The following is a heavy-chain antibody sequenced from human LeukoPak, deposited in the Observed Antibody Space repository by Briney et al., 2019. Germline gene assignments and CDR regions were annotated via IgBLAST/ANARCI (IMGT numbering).Heavy chain of an antibody. CDR2: IKQDGSEG. J-gene: IGHJ4*02. Sequence: GGSLRLSCAASGFTFSDVWMTWVRQAPGKGLEWVANIKQDGSEGYYVDSVKGRFTVSRDNAKKSLYLQMKSLRAEDTAVYYCASVAVAGYFDSWGQGTLVTVSS. CDR1: GFTFSDVW. V-gene: IGHV3-7*05. CDR3: ASVAVAGYFDS. D-gene: IGHD6-19*01.